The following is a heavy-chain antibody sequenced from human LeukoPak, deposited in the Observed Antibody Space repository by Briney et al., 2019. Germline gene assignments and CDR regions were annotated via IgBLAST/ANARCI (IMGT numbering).Heavy chain of an antibody. V-gene: IGHV4-34*01. CDR1: GGSVSGYY. D-gene: IGHD6-19*01. Sequence: PSETLSLTCAVYGGSVSGYYWSWIRQPPGKGLEWIGEINHSGSTNYNPSLKSRVTISVDTSKNQFSLKLSSVTAADTAVYYCARYSSGLEYFDYWGQGTLVTVSS. J-gene: IGHJ4*02. CDR2: INHSGST. CDR3: ARYSSGLEYFDY.